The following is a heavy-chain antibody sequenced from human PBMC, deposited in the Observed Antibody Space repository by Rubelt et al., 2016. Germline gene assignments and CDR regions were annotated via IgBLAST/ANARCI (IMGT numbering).Heavy chain of an antibody. Sequence: ESGPGLVKPSETLSLTCTVSGGSISNYYWSWIRQPPGDGLEWIGYIYYSGNVKYNPSLKSRVTISLDTSKNQFSLNLSPVTAADTAVYFCATHYYGMDVWGQGTTVTVSS. V-gene: IGHV4-59*08. CDR1: GGSISNYY. J-gene: IGHJ6*02. CDR2: IYYSGNV. CDR3: ATHYYGMDV.